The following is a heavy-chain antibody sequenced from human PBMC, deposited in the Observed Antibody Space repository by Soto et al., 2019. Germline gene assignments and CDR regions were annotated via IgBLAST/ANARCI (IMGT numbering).Heavy chain of an antibody. V-gene: IGHV4-38-2*02. Sequence: LSLTCTVSGYSITSGYYWGWIRQPPGKGLKWIGSIYHSGSTYYNPSLKSRVTISVDTSNNQFSLKLSSVTAADTAVYYCARDSYGGNSDFDIWGQGTMVTVSS. CDR1: GYSITSGYY. CDR2: IYHSGST. J-gene: IGHJ3*02. D-gene: IGHD4-17*01. CDR3: ARDSYGGNSDFDI.